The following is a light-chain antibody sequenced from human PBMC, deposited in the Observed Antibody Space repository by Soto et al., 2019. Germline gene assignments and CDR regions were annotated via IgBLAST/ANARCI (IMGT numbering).Light chain of an antibody. V-gene: IGKV3-20*01. J-gene: IGKJ5*01. CDR1: QSVSSSY. Sequence: EIVFTQSPGTLSLSPGERATLSCRASQSVSSSYLAWYQQKPGQAPRLLIYGASSRATGIPDRFSGSGSGTDFTLTISRLEPEYFAVYYCQQYGSTPPITFGQGTRLEIK. CDR2: GAS. CDR3: QQYGSTPPIT.